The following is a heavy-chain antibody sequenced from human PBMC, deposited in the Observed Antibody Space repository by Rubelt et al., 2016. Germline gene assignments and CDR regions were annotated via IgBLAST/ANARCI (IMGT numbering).Heavy chain of an antibody. Sequence: QVQLQESGPGLVKPSETLSLTCTVSGGSISSYYWSWIRQPPGKGLEWLGYIFYSGSTNYNPSRKSRGTISVEWLKNQFSLKLRSVNAADTAVYYCARGYSSGWPFDYWGQGTLVTVSS. CDR2: IFYSGST. V-gene: IGHV4-59*01. D-gene: IGHD6-19*01. J-gene: IGHJ4*02. CDR3: ARGYSSGWPFDY. CDR1: GGSISSYY.